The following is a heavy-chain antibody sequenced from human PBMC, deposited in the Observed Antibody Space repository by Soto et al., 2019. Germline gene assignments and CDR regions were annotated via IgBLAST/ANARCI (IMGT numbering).Heavy chain of an antibody. CDR1: GFTVSSTY. CDR2: IFSSGES. J-gene: IGHJ4*02. V-gene: IGHV3-53*01. D-gene: IGHD3-10*01. CDR3: ARGGIGMVRTFDH. Sequence: GGSLRLSCAASGFTVSSTYMSWVRQAPGKGLEWVSIIFSSGESFSADSVKGRFTISRDSSDNTVYLQMNSLKAEDTAVYYCARGGIGMVRTFDHWGQGTLVTVSS.